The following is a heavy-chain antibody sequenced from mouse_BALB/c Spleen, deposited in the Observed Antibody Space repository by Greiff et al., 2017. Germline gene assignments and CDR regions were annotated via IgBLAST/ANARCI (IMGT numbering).Heavy chain of an antibody. V-gene: IGHV1S132*01. CDR3: ARGGLGLRGYYFDD. D-gene: IGHD3-1*01. Sequence: QVQLQQSGAELVKPGASVKLSCKTSGYTFTSYWIQWVKQRPGQGLGWIGEIFPGTGTTYYNEKFKGKATLTIDTSSSTAYMQRSSLTSEDSAVYFCARGGLGLRGYYFDDWGQGTTLTVSS. J-gene: IGHJ2*01. CDR2: IFPGTGTT. CDR1: GYTFTSYW.